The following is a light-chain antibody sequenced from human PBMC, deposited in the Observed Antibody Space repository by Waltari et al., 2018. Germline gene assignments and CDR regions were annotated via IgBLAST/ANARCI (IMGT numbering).Light chain of an antibody. CDR2: RKN. V-gene: IGLV10-54*04. J-gene: IGLJ3*02. CDR1: NNNVGNQG. CDR3: SAWDSNLSAWV. Sequence: QAGLTQPPSVSKGLGQTATPTCTGNNNNVGNQGAAWLQQHQGHPPKLLSYRKNNRPSGISEKFSASRSGNTASLTITGLQPEDEADYYCSAWDSNLSAWVFGGGTKLTVL.